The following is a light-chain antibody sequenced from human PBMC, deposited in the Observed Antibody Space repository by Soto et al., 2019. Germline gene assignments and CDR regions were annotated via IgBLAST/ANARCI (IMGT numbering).Light chain of an antibody. Sequence: ESVLTQSPGTLSLSPGEKATLSCRASQSFSSSYLALYQQKPGQVPRLLIYGASSRATGFPDRFSGSGSGTDFTFTVSRLEPEDFAVYYCQQFGSSSWTFGQGT. CDR3: QQFGSSSWT. V-gene: IGKV3-20*01. J-gene: IGKJ1*01. CDR2: GAS. CDR1: QSFSSSY.